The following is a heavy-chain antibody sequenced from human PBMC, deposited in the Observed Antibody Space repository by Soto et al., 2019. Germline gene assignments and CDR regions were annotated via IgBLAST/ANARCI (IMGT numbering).Heavy chain of an antibody. CDR1: GGSISSSSYY. D-gene: IGHD3-10*01. CDR2: IYYSGST. V-gene: IGHV4-39*01. CDR3: ARHQRYGSGRGYFDY. Sequence: SETLSLICTVSGGSISSSSYYWGWIRQPPGKGLEWIGSIYYSGSTYYNPSLKSRVTISVDTSKNQFSLKLSSVTAADTAVYYCARHQRYGSGRGYFDYWGQGTLVTVSS. J-gene: IGHJ4*02.